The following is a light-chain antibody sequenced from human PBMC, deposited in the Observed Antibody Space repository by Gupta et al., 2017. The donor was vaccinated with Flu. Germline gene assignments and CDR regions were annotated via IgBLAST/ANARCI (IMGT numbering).Light chain of an antibody. CDR2: KDT. CDR1: ALPMYY. V-gene: IGLV3-25*02. J-gene: IGLJ1*01. CDR3: QSTDTSGTYL. Sequence: SYELTQPPSVSVSPGQKARITCSGGALPMYYAYWYQQRAGQAPVLVIYKDTERASGIPERFSGSSSGTTVTLTISGVQAEDEADYFCQSTDTSGTYLFGTGTMVTVL.